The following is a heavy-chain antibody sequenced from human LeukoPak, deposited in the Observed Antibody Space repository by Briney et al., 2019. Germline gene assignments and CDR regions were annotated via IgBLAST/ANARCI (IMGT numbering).Heavy chain of an antibody. CDR3: ARSPPTMSTIYYYYYYMDV. V-gene: IGHV4-39*07. CDR1: GGSITSSTYY. D-gene: IGHD4-17*01. CDR2: IYYSGST. Sequence: PSETLSLTCTVSGGSITSSTYYWGWIRHPPGKGLEWIGSIYYSGSTYYNPSLKSRVSISVDTSKNQFSLKLSSVTAADTAVYYCARSPPTMSTIYYYYYYMDVWGKGTTVTVSS. J-gene: IGHJ6*03.